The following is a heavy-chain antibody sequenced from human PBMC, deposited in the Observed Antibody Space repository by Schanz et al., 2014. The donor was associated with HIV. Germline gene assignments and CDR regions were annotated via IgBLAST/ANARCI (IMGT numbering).Heavy chain of an antibody. CDR1: GFTFSSYA. J-gene: IGHJ6*02. CDR2: ISGTGGST. V-gene: IGHV3-23*04. CDR3: ARRDYGDYYYYYGMDV. Sequence: VQLVESGGGVVQPGRSLRIFCATSGFTFSSYAMNWVRQAPGKGLEWVSFISGTGGSTYYTDSVKGRFTISRDNSKNTLYLQMNSLRAEDTALYYCARRDYGDYYYYYGMDVWGQGTTVTVSS. D-gene: IGHD4-17*01.